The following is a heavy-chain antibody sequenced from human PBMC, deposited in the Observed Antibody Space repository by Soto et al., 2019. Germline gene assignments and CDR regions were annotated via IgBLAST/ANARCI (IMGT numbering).Heavy chain of an antibody. Sequence: GASVKVSCKSSGYTFTSYYMHWVRQAPVQGPEWMGIINPSGGKKSNAQKLKARVKINRDTSTRKVPMGLSRLRSEDTDLYYCHRVAYYYDSSGLYGMEVWGQGTTVTSP. D-gene: IGHD3-22*01. CDR1: GYTFTSYY. CDR3: HRVAYYYDSSGLYGMEV. J-gene: IGHJ6*02. CDR2: INPSGGKK. V-gene: IGHV1-46*03.